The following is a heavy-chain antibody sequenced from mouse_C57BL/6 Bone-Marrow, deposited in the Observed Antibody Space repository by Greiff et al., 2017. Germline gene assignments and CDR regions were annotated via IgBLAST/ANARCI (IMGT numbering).Heavy chain of an antibody. D-gene: IGHD2-3*01. J-gene: IGHJ2*01. CDR1: GFNIKDDY. Sequence: EVQLHQSGAELVRPGASVQLSCTASGFNIKDDYIHWVTQRPEQGLEWIGWIDPEIGDTEYASKFQGKATITSDTSSNTAYLQLRRLTSEYTAVYYCSSFDGNYFDFWGQGTPLTVAS. CDR2: IDPEIGDT. CDR3: SSFDGNYFDF. V-gene: IGHV14-4*01.